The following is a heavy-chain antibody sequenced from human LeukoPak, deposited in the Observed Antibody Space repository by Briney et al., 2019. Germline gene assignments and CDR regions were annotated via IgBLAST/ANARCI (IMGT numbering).Heavy chain of an antibody. CDR1: GFTVSSNY. V-gene: IGHV3-53*01. D-gene: IGHD4-17*01. CDR2: IYSGGST. CDR3: AREAVTRNYFDY. J-gene: IGHJ4*02. Sequence: QPGGSLRLSCAASGFTVSSNYMNWVRRAPGKGLEWVSVIYSGGSTYYADSVKGRFTISRDNSKNTLYLQMNSLRAEDTAVYYCAREAVTRNYFDYWGQGTLVTVSS.